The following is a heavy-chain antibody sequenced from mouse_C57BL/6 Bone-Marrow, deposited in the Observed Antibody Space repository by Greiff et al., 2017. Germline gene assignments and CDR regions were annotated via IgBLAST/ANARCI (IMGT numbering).Heavy chain of an antibody. V-gene: IGHV7-1*01. CDR1: GFTFSDFY. J-gene: IGHJ3*01. CDR3: ARDLATGGFAY. D-gene: IGHD1-1*01. Sequence: EVKLVESGGGLVQSGRSLRLSCATSGFTFSDFYMEWVRQAPGKGLEWIAASRNKANDYTTEYSASVKGRFIVSRDTSQSILYLQMNALRAEDTAIYYCARDLATGGFAYWGQGTLVTVSA. CDR2: SRNKANDYTT.